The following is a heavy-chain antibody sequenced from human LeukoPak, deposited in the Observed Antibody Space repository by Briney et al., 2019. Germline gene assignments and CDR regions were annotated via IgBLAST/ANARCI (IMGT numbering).Heavy chain of an antibody. CDR3: ARRMITYCSSTSCYHVGYFDY. Sequence: GGSLRLSCAASGFTVSSNYMSWIRQAPGKGLEWVSVIYSGGSTYYADSVKGRFTISRDNSKNTLYLQMNSLRAEDTAVYYCARRMITYCSSTSCYHVGYFDYWGQGTLVTVSS. V-gene: IGHV3-66*04. CDR2: IYSGGST. D-gene: IGHD2-2*01. J-gene: IGHJ4*02. CDR1: GFTVSSNY.